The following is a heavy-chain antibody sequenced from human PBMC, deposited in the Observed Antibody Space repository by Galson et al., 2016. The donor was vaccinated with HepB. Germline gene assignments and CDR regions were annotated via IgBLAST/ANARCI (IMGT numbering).Heavy chain of an antibody. CDR2: ISGRGDRI. CDR1: GFTFSSFA. V-gene: IGHV3-23*01. Sequence: SLRLSCAASGFTFSSFAMSWVRRVPGKGLEWVSAISGRGDRIRYAESVKGRFTISRDNSKNTLDVEMKNLRVEDTAVYYCAKEGWFGELLYGHFDFWGQGALVTVSS. CDR3: AKEGWFGELLYGHFDF. J-gene: IGHJ4*02. D-gene: IGHD3-10*01.